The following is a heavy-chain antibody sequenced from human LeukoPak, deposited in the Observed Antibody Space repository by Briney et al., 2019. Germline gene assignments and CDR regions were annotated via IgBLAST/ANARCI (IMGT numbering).Heavy chain of an antibody. CDR2: INHSGST. J-gene: IGHJ4*02. CDR1: GGSFGGYY. CDR3: ARARSHSSGWNF. Sequence: SETLSLTCAVYGGSFGGYYWSWIRQPPGKGLEWIGEINHSGSTNYNPSLKSRVTISVDTSKNQFSLKLSSVTAADTAVYYCARARSHSSGWNFWGQGTLVTVSS. D-gene: IGHD6-19*01. V-gene: IGHV4-34*01.